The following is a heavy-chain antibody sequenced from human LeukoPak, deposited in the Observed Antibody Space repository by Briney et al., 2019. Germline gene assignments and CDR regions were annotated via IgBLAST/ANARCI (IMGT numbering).Heavy chain of an antibody. D-gene: IGHD2-15*01. J-gene: IGHJ3*02. CDR1: GFTFSRYW. Sequence: GGSLRLSCVASGFTFSRYWMHWVRQAPGKGPVWVSRINSDGSSTSYADSVKGRFTISGDNAKNTLYPQMNSLRAEDTAVYYCARESLTDIVVVGAFDIWGQGTMVTVSS. CDR2: INSDGSST. CDR3: ARESLTDIVVVGAFDI. V-gene: IGHV3-74*01.